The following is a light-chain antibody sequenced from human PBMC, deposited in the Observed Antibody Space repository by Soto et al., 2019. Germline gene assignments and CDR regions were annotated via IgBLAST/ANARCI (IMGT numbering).Light chain of an antibody. CDR2: AAS. J-gene: IGKJ3*01. Sequence: DIQMTQSPSSLSAFVGDRVTITCRASQTIIRYLNWYQQKPGRAPNLLIYAASSLQSGVPSRFSGSGSGTEFTLTITSLQPEDFATDYCQQSYSTLFTFGPGTKVEIK. CDR1: QTIIRY. V-gene: IGKV1-39*01. CDR3: QQSYSTLFT.